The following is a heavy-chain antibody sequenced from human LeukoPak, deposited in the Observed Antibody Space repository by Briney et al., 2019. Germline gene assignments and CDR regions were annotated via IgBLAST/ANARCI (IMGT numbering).Heavy chain of an antibody. D-gene: IGHD5-18*01. V-gene: IGHV1-46*01. CDR2: INPSGGGT. J-gene: IGHJ4*02. CDR3: AREIGPRQLHLWGSAFDY. Sequence: VASVKVSCKASGYTFTSYYMHWVRQAPGQGLEWMGIINPSGGGTSYAQKFQGRLTMTRDTSTTTVYMELSSLRSEDTAMYYCAREIGPRQLHLWGSAFDYWGQGTLVTVSS. CDR1: GYTFTSYY.